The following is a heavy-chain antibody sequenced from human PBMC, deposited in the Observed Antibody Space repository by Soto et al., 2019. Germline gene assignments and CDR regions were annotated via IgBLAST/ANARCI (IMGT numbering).Heavy chain of an antibody. CDR2: IWYDGSNK. Sequence: PGGSLILSCAASGFTFSSYGMHWVRQAPGKGLEWVAVIWYDGSNKYYADSVKGRFTISRDNSKNTLYLQMNSLRAEDTAVYYCARLRGGLPTRPMDVWGQGTTVTVSS. D-gene: IGHD3-10*01. CDR3: ARLRGGLPTRPMDV. J-gene: IGHJ6*02. CDR1: GFTFSSYG. V-gene: IGHV3-33*01.